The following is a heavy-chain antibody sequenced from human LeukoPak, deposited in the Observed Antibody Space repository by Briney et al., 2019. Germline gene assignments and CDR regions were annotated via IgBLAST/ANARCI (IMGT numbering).Heavy chain of an antibody. CDR2: IWYDGSNK. D-gene: IGHD1-26*01. V-gene: IGHV3-33*08. CDR3: ARERVVGASFDY. J-gene: IGHJ4*02. CDR1: GFTFSSYG. Sequence: GRSLRLSCAASGFTFSSYGMHWVRQAPGKGLEWVAVIWYDGSNKYYADSVKGRFTISRDNSKNTLYLQMNSLRAEDTAVYYCARERVVGASFDYWGQGTLVTVSS.